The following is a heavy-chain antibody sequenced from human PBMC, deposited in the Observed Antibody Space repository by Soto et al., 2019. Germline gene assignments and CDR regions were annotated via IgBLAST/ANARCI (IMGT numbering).Heavy chain of an antibody. J-gene: IGHJ3*02. CDR3: ARAKGGSNAFDI. CDR2: IGTAGDP. D-gene: IGHD3-16*01. V-gene: IGHV3-13*05. Sequence: GGSLRLSCADSGFTFSSYDMHWVRQAPGKGLEWVSAIGTAGDPYYPGSLKGRFTISRENAKNSLSLQMTSRRAGDTAVYYCARAKGGSNAFDIWGQWTIVTVSS. CDR1: GFTFSSYD.